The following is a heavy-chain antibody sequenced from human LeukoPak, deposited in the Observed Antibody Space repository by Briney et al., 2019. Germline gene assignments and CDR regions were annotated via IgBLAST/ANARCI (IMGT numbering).Heavy chain of an antibody. V-gene: IGHV3-21*01. D-gene: IGHD6-19*01. CDR1: GFTFSSYS. J-gene: IGHJ6*03. CDR2: ISSSSSYI. CDR3: ARASIAVAGSFGVTHGSFDYYYMDV. Sequence: PGGSLRLSCAASGFTFSSYSMNWVRQAPGKGLEWVSSISSSSSYIYYADSVKGRFTISRDNAKNSLYLQMNSLRAEDTAVYYCARASIAVAGSFGVTHGSFDYYYMDVWGKGTTVTVSS.